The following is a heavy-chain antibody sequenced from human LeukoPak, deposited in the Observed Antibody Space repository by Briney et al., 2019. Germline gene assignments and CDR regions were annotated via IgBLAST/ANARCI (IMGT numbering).Heavy chain of an antibody. V-gene: IGHV1-46*01. CDR2: INPSGGST. CDR3: ARADYINPFDY. D-gene: IGHD4-11*01. J-gene: IGHJ4*02. CDR1: GYTFTSYY. Sequence: APVKVSCKASGYTFTSYYMHWVRQAPGQGLEWMGIINPSGGSTSYAQKFQGRVTMTRDTSTSTVYMELSSLRSEDTAVYYCARADYINPFDYWGQGTLVTVSS.